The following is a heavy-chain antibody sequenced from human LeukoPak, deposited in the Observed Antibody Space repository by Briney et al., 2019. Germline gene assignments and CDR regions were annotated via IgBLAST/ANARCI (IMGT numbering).Heavy chain of an antibody. CDR3: ARDGGSGIDY. D-gene: IGHD3-10*01. V-gene: IGHV3-33*01. CDR2: IWYDGSKK. CDR1: GFTLTTYG. J-gene: IGHJ4*02. Sequence: PGRSLRLSCAASGFTLTTYGMHWVRQAPGKGLEWVSVIWYDGSKKYYADSVKGRLTVSRDIAKNTLYLQMNSLRAEDTAVYYCARDGGSGIDYWGQGTLVTVSS.